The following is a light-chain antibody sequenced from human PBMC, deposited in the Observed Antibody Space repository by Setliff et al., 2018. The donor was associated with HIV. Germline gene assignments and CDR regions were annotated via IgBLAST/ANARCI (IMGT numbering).Light chain of an antibody. CDR3: QVLDTTNDHRV. Sequence: SYELTQPPSVSVAPGKTARIPCGGNNIGSKSVHWYQQKPGQAPVLVVYADNDRPSGITERFSGSNSGHTATLTIIRVEAGDEADYFCQVLDTTNDHRVFGGGTKVTVL. J-gene: IGLJ3*02. V-gene: IGLV3-21*03. CDR1: NIGSKS. CDR2: ADN.